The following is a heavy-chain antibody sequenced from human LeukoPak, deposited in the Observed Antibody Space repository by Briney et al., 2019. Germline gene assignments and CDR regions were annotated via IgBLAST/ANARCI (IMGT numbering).Heavy chain of an antibody. CDR3: ARFTATSSPRYAFDY. D-gene: IGHD2-15*01. CDR1: GYSFSTYW. J-gene: IGHJ4*02. CDR2: VYPGDSDI. V-gene: IGHV5-51*01. Sequence: GESLQISCQASGYSFSTYWIAWVRQVPGRGLELMGIVYPGDSDIRYSPSFQGQVTFSADKSITTAYLQWSSLRASDTAMYYCARFTATSSPRYAFDYWGQGTLVTVSS.